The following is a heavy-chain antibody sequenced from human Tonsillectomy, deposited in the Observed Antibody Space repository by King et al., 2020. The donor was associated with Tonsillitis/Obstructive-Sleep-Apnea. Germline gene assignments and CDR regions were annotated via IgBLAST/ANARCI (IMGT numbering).Heavy chain of an antibody. CDR2: ISGDNDNT. V-gene: IGHV1-18*01. D-gene: IGHD2-2*01. CDR3: AREAFCRSSSCYEAYYYMDV. Sequence: VQLVESGAEVKKPGASVKVSCKASGYTFTRYGISWVRQAPGQGLEWIGWISGDNDNTNYAQKVQGRVTMSTDISTRTAYMELRSLRSDDTAVYYCAREAFCRSSSCYEAYYYMDVWGKGTTVTVSS. CDR1: GYTFTRYG. J-gene: IGHJ6*03.